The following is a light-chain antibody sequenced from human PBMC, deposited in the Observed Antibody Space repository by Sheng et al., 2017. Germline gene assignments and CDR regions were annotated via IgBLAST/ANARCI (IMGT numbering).Light chain of an antibody. CDR3: HRYGSPWT. CDR1: QSVGNK. J-gene: IGKJ1*01. Sequence: EIVMTQSPGTLSVSPGERATLSCRASQSVGNKLAWYQQKPGQPPRLLMYGASARATGIPARFLASGSGTDFTLTISRLEPEDFAVYYCHRYGSPWTFGQGTKVEI. V-gene: IGKV3-15*01. CDR2: GAS.